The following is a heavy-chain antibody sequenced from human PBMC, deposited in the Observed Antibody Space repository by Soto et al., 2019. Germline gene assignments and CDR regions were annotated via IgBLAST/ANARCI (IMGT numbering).Heavy chain of an antibody. CDR2: INHSGST. V-gene: IGHV4-34*01. CDR1: GGSFSGYY. J-gene: IGHJ6*02. CDR3: AKRSVGRSSSSGQNYYGMDV. D-gene: IGHD6-13*01. Sequence: SETLSLTCAVYGGSFSGYYWSWIRQPPGKGLEWIGEINHSGSTNYNPSLKSRVTISVDTSKNQFSLKLSSVTAADTAVYYCAKRSVGRSSSSGQNYYGMDVWGRGTTVTVSS.